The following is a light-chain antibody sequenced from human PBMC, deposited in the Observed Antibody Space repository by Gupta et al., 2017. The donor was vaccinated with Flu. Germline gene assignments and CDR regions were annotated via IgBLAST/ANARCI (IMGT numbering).Light chain of an antibody. CDR3: QQEDNRSFS. Sequence: PSSLSASVGDRVTITCQASQDIRNYLSWYQQKPGKAPKLLIYDASTLETGVPSRFSGSGSGTDFIFTISSLQPEDIAIYHCQQEDNRSFSFGGGTKVEIK. J-gene: IGKJ4*01. V-gene: IGKV1-33*01. CDR1: QDIRNY. CDR2: DAS.